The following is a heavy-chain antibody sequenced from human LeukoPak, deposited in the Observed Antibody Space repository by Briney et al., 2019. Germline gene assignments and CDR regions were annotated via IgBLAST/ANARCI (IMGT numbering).Heavy chain of an antibody. Sequence: PGGSLRLSCAASGFTFSRLGMQWVCQAPGKGLEWVAVIHNDGTQGQYGDSVKGRFTISKDNSQSTLYLQMNNLRDDDTAVYYCAKEGDEFRGYLDVWGKGTTVTVSS. CDR1: GFTFSRLG. J-gene: IGHJ6*03. CDR2: IHNDGTQG. D-gene: IGHD2-21*02. CDR3: AKEGDEFRGYLDV. V-gene: IGHV3-30*02.